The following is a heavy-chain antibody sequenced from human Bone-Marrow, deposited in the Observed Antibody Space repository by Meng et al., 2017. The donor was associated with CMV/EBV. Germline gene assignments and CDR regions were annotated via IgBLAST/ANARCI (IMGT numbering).Heavy chain of an antibody. V-gene: IGHV1-46*01. CDR2: NNPSGGST. J-gene: IGHJ4*02. CDR3: ARDKGKLDY. CDR1: GSTFTSSY. Sequence: ASVKVSCKASGSTFTSSYIYWVRQAPGQGLEWMGMNNPSGGSTSYAQKFQGRVTMTRDTATGTVYMELSSLRSEDTAVYYCARDKGKLDYWGQGTLVTVSS. D-gene: IGHD4-23*01.